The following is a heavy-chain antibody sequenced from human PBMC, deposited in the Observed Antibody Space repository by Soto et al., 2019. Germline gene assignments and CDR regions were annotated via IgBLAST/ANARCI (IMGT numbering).Heavy chain of an antibody. CDR3: AKLGLTRRGHDP. V-gene: IGHV3-23*01. J-gene: IGHJ5*02. Sequence: AGGSLRLSCAAPGFTFSSYAMSWVRQAPGKGLEWVSAISGSGGSTYYADSVKGRFTISRDNSKNTLYLQMNSLRAEDTAVYYCAKLGLTRRGHDPWGQGTLVTVSS. D-gene: IGHD1-1*01. CDR2: ISGSGGST. CDR1: GFTFSSYA.